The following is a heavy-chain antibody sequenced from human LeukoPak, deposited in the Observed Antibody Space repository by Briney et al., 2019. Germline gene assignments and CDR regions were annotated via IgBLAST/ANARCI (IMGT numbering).Heavy chain of an antibody. D-gene: IGHD3-10*01. V-gene: IGHV4-59*12. Sequence: SETLSLTCSVSGGSMSTYSWSWIRQPPGEGLELIGYIYDTGRTNYHPSLKSRVTMSLDTSKNQFSLELSSVTAADTAVFCARERGARGFGSEVDYWGQGTLVTVSS. J-gene: IGHJ4*02. CDR2: IYDTGRT. CDR3: ARERGARGFGSEVDY. CDR1: GGSMSTYS.